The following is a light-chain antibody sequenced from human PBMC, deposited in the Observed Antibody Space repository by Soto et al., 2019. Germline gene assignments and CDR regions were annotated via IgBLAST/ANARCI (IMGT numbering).Light chain of an antibody. Sequence: QSVLTQSPSASASLGASVKLTCTLSSGHSSYAIAWHQQQPEKGPRYLMKLHSDGRHSKGNGIPDRFSVSSSGAERYLTISSLQPEDEADYYCQTWGTGIQVFGGGTKLTVL. CDR3: QTWGTGIQV. CDR1: SGHSSYA. CDR2: LHSDGRH. J-gene: IGLJ2*01. V-gene: IGLV4-69*02.